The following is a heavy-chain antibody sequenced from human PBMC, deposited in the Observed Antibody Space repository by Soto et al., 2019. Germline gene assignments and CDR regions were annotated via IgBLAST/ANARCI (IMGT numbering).Heavy chain of an antibody. CDR2: IYPGDSDT. D-gene: IGHD6-13*01. CDR1: GYSFTSYW. J-gene: IGHJ6*02. Sequence: PGESLKISCKGSGYSFTSYWIGWVRQMPGKGLEWMGIIYPGDSDTRYSPSFQGQVTISADKSISTAYLQWSSLKASDTAMYYCARHAQAAAGINYHYGMDVWGQGTTVTVSS. CDR3: ARHAQAAAGINYHYGMDV. V-gene: IGHV5-51*01.